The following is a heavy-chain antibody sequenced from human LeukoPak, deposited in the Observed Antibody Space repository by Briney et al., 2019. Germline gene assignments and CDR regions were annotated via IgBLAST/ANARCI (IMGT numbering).Heavy chain of an antibody. J-gene: IGHJ4*02. V-gene: IGHV4-39*02. CDR1: GGTISSSNIY. Sequence: PAETLRLTCTVSGGTISSSNIYWGWIRQPPGKGLESIVSIYYNGSTYDNPSLKSRVTISVDTSKTQFSLKMSSVTAADTAVYYCARDWATVNELDYWGQGTMVTVSS. CDR2: IYYNGST. CDR3: ARDWATVNELDY. D-gene: IGHD4-17*01.